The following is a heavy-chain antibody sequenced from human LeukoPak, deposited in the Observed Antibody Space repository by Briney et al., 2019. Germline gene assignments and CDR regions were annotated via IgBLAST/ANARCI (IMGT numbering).Heavy chain of an antibody. V-gene: IGHV3-21*01. CDR3: ARRRVKTYYYDSSGYLDY. D-gene: IGHD3-22*01. CDR2: ISSSSSYI. J-gene: IGHJ4*02. CDR1: GFTFSSYS. Sequence: GGSLRLSCAASGFTFSSYSMNWVRQAPGKGLEWVSSISSSSSYIYYADSVKGRFTISRDNAKNSLYLQMNSLRAEDTAVYYCARRRVKTYYYDSSGYLDYWGQGTLVTVSS.